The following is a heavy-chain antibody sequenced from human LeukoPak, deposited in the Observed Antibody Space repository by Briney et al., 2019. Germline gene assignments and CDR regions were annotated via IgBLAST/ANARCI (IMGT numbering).Heavy chain of an antibody. D-gene: IGHD5-12*01. CDR1: GFTFSSYS. Sequence: AGGSLRLSCAASGFTFSSYSMTWVRQASGNGLEWVSYISSSSSTIYYADSVKGRFTISRDNAKNSLYLQMNSLRAEDTAVYYCARAPKDRYDNSNLYFDYWGQGTLVTVSS. CDR3: ARAPKDRYDNSNLYFDY. CDR2: ISSSSSTI. V-gene: IGHV3-48*01. J-gene: IGHJ4*02.